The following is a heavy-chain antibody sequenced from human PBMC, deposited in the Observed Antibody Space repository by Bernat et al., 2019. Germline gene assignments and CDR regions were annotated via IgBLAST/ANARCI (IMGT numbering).Heavy chain of an antibody. CDR2: IIPILGIA. J-gene: IGHJ6*02. V-gene: IGHV1-69*04. CDR1: GGTFSSYA. D-gene: IGHD5-24*01. CDR3: ARDSGWPHPDHYYYYYGMDV. Sequence: QVQLVQSGAEVKKPGSSVKVSCKASGGTFSSYAISWVRQAPGQGLEWMGRIIPILGIANYAQKFQGRVTITADKSTSTAYMELSSLRSEDTAVYYCARDSGWPHPDHYYYYYGMDVWGQGTTVTVSS.